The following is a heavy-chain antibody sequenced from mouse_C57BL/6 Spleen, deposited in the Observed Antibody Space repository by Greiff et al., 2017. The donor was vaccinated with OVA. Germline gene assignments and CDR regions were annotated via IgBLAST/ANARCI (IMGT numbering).Heavy chain of an antibody. V-gene: IGHV2-2*01. Sequence: VKLVESGPGLVQPSQSLSITCTVSGFSLTSYGVHWVRQSPGKGLEWLGVIWSGGSTDYNAAFISRLSISKDNSKSQVFFKMNRLQADDTAIYYCARPYGYYAMDYWGQGTSVTVSS. CDR1: GFSLTSYG. D-gene: IGHD1-1*02. J-gene: IGHJ4*01. CDR2: IWSGGST. CDR3: ARPYGYYAMDY.